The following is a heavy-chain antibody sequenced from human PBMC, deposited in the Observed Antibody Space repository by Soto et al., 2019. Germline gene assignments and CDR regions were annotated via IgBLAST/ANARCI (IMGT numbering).Heavy chain of an antibody. Sequence: QVQLVQSGAEVKKPGSSVKVSCKASGGTFSSYTISWVRQAPGQGLEWMGRIIPILGIANYAQKFQGRVTIXAXXSTSTAYMELSSLRSEDTAVYYCARWSDAAMTPSPWGQGTLVTVSS. CDR2: IIPILGIA. CDR1: GGTFSSYT. D-gene: IGHD2-15*01. V-gene: IGHV1-69*02. J-gene: IGHJ5*02. CDR3: ARWSDAAMTPSP.